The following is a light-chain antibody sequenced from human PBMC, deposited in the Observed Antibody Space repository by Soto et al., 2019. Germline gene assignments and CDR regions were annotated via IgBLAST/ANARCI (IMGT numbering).Light chain of an antibody. CDR3: QQSYSTPW. Sequence: DIPMTQSPSSLSASVGDRVTITCRASQSISDYLNWYQQKPGKAPKLLIFAASSLQSGVPSRFSGSGSGTDFTLTISSLQPEDVATYYCQQSYSTPWFGQGTKVEVK. J-gene: IGKJ1*01. CDR1: QSISDY. V-gene: IGKV1-39*01. CDR2: AAS.